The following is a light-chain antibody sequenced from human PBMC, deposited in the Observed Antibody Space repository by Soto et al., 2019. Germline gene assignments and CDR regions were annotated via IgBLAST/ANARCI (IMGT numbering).Light chain of an antibody. J-gene: IGKJ3*01. Sequence: EDDWTHSPGTLPLSPGERGTLSCRASQSVSNSLAWYQQKPGQAPRLLIYDSSKRATGIPARFSGSGSGTDFTLTISSLEPEDFGVYYCQQLSDLPLITFGGVTNVDIK. V-gene: IGKV3-11*01. CDR1: QSVSNS. CDR3: QQLSDLPLIT. CDR2: DSS.